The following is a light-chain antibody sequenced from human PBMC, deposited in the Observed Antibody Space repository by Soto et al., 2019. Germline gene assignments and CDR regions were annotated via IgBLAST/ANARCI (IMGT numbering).Light chain of an antibody. V-gene: IGLV2-23*01. CDR2: EGS. CDR3: CSYTGSSTL. CDR1: SSDVGSYNL. J-gene: IGLJ2*01. Sequence: QSVLTQPASVSGSPGQSITISCTGTSSDVGSYNLVSWYQQHPGKAPKLMIYEGSKRPSGLSNRFSGSKSGNTASLTISGLQAEDEADYYCCSYTGSSTLFGGGTKLTVL.